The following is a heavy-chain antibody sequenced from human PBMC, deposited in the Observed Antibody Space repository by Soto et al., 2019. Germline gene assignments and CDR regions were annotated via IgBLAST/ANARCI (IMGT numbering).Heavy chain of an antibody. D-gene: IGHD2-21*02. CDR1: GGSFSGYY. CDR3: ASVIGGDSEYYFDF. V-gene: IGHV4-34*01. CDR2: INHSGST. J-gene: IGHJ4*02. Sequence: ASETLSLTCAVYGGSFSGYYWSWIRQPPGKGLEWIGEINHSGSTNYNPSLKSRVTISVDTSKDQFSLKLSSVTAADTAVYYCASVIGGDSEYYFDFWGQGALVTVSS.